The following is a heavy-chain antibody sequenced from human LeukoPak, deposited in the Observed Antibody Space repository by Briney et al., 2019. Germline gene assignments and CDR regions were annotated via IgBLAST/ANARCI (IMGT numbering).Heavy chain of an antibody. CDR2: INHSGST. CDR1: AGSFSGYY. D-gene: IGHD3-10*01. J-gene: IGHJ4*02. Sequence: SETLSLTCAVYAGSFSGYYWSWIRQPPGKGLEWIGEINHSGSTNYNPSLKSRVTISVDTSKNQFSLKLSSVTAADTAVYYCARDQAYYYGSGRRKFDYWGQGTLVTVSS. V-gene: IGHV4-34*01. CDR3: ARDQAYYYGSGRRKFDY.